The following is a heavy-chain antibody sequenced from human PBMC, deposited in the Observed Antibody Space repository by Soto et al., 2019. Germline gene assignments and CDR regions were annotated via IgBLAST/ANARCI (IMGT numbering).Heavy chain of an antibody. CDR1: GCTFSSYA. J-gene: IGHJ5*02. Sequence: WGSLRLPCAASGCTFSSYARHWVRQAPGKGLEWVAVISYDGSNKYYADSVKGRFTISRDNAKNSLYLQMNSLRAEDTAVYYCARAYYYDSSGYLNWFDPWGQGTLVTVS. V-gene: IGHV3-30-3*01. CDR3: ARAYYYDSSGYLNWFDP. CDR2: ISYDGSNK. D-gene: IGHD3-22*01.